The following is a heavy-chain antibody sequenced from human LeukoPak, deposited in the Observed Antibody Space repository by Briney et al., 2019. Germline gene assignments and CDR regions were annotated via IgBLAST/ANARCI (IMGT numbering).Heavy chain of an antibody. J-gene: IGHJ4*02. D-gene: IGHD6-13*01. CDR2: IYYSGTT. CDR1: GGSISSHY. Sequence: PSETLSLTCTVSGGSISSHYWSWIRQPPGEGLEWIGYIYYSGTTNYNPSLKSRVTISVDTSKSQFSLKLSSVTAADTAVYYCARGVYIAAAQYGYWGQGTLVTVSS. V-gene: IGHV4-59*11. CDR3: ARGVYIAAAQYGY.